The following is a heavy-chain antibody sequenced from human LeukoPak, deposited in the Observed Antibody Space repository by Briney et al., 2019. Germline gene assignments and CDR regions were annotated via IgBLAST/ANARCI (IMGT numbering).Heavy chain of an antibody. CDR3: ARDLTGDYGDY. CDR2: IGTAGDT. Sequence: GGSLRLSCAASGFTFSSYDMHWVRQATGKGLEWVSAIGTAGDTYYPGSVKGRFTISRENAKNSLYLQMNSLRAGDTAVYYCARDLTGDYGDYWGQGTLVTVSS. V-gene: IGHV3-13*01. J-gene: IGHJ4*02. CDR1: GFTFSSYD.